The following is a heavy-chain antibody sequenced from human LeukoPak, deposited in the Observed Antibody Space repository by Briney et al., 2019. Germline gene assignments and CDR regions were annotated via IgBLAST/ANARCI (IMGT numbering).Heavy chain of an antibody. V-gene: IGHV3-21*01. CDR3: ARVAVGGGLHFDY. Sequence: GGSLRLSCAASGFTFSSYSMNWVRQAPGKGLEWVSSISSSSSYIYYADSVKGRFTISRDNAKNSLYLQKNSLRAEDTAVYYCARVAVGGGLHFDYWGQGTLVTVSS. CDR2: ISSSSSYI. J-gene: IGHJ4*02. CDR1: GFTFSSYS. D-gene: IGHD3-10*01.